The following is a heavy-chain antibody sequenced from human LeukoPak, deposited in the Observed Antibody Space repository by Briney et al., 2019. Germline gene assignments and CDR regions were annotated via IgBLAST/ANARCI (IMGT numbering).Heavy chain of an antibody. CDR3: ARDYCGGDCPLLDY. D-gene: IGHD2-21*02. J-gene: IGHJ4*02. CDR2: INPSAGST. V-gene: IGHV1-46*01. CDR1: GYTFTNYY. Sequence: ASVKVSCKAFGYTFTNYYLHWVRQAPGQGLEWMGIINPSAGSTSYVQKFQGRVTMTRDTSTSTLYMELSSLRSEDTAVYYCARDYCGGDCPLLDYWGQGTPVTVSS.